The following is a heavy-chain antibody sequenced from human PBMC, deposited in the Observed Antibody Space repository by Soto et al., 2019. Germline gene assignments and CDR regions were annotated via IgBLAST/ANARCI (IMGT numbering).Heavy chain of an antibody. CDR1: GDSISRSYW. J-gene: IGHJ3*02. CDR3: TSKFGQLLADAFDI. D-gene: IGHD3-10*01. Sequence: QVQLQESGPGLVKPSGTLSLTCAVSGDSISRSYWWSWVRQLPGKGLEWIGEIYHSGSTIYNPSLLSRVTLSVDKSKNEFSLKMSSVTDADTAVYYCTSKFGQLLADAFDIWGQGTMVTVSS. V-gene: IGHV4-4*02. CDR2: IYHSGST.